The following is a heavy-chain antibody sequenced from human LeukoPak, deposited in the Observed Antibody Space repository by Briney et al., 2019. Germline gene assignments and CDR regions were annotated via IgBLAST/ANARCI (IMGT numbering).Heavy chain of an antibody. J-gene: IGHJ4*02. CDR3: AKDLDYTTYGYNFDY. CDR2: ISYDGSNK. V-gene: IGHV3-30-3*01. Sequence: PGGSLRLSCAASGFTFSTYAMHWVRQAPGKGLEWVVLISYDGSNKYYADSVKGRFTISRDNAKNSLYLQMNSLRADDTAVYYCAKDLDYTTYGYNFDYWGQGTLVTPSS. CDR1: GFTFSTYA. D-gene: IGHD4-11*01.